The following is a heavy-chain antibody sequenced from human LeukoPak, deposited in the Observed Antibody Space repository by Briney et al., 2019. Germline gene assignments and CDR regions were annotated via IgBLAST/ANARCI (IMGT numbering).Heavy chain of an antibody. D-gene: IGHD6-13*01. CDR2: KSYDGSNK. CDR3: AKDVAGGITHWYFDL. V-gene: IGHV3-30*18. Sequence: GGSLRLSCAASGFTFSSYGMHWVRQAPGKGLEWVALKSYDGSNKYYADSVKGRFTISRDNSKNTLYLQMNSLRAEDTAVYYCAKDVAGGITHWYFDLWGRGTLVTVSS. J-gene: IGHJ2*01. CDR1: GFTFSSYG.